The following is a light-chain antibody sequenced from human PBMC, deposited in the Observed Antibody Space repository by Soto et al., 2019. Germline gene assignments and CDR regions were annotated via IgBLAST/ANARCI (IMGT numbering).Light chain of an antibody. CDR1: SSDVGSYNL. Sequence: QSALTQPASVSGSPGQSITISCTGTSSDVGSYNLVSWYQQHPGKAPKLMIYEVSKRPSGVSNRSSGSKSGNTASLTISGLQAEDEAEYYCCSYAGSGTVVFGGGTELTVL. CDR2: EVS. V-gene: IGLV2-23*02. J-gene: IGLJ2*01. CDR3: CSYAGSGTVV.